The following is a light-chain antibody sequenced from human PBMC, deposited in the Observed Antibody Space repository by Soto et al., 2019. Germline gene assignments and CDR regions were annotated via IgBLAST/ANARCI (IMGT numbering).Light chain of an antibody. Sequence: DIQMTQSPATVSASVRDRVAIACRASQSISNRLAWYQQKPGKAPKLLIYDASTLESGVPSRFSGSGSGTEFTLTISSLQPDDFATYYCQQYNSYPRTFGQGTKVDIK. CDR3: QQYNSYPRT. CDR1: QSISNR. J-gene: IGKJ1*01. V-gene: IGKV1-5*01. CDR2: DAS.